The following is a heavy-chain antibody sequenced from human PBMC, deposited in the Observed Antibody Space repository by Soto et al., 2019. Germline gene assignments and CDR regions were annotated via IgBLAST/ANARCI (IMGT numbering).Heavy chain of an antibody. V-gene: IGHV1-46*01. J-gene: IGHJ4*02. CDR2: INPSGGST. CDR3: AREDIVVVVAATTYFDY. Sequence: ASVKVSCKASGYAFTSYYMHWVRQAPGQGLEWMGIINPSGGSTSYAQKFQGRVTMTRDTSTSTVYMELSSLRSEDTAVYYCAREDIVVVVAATTYFDYWGQGTLVTVSS. D-gene: IGHD2-15*01. CDR1: GYAFTSYY.